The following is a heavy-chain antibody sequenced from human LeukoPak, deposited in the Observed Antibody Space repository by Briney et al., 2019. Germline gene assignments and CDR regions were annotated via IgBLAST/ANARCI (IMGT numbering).Heavy chain of an antibody. CDR2: IYYSETT. D-gene: IGHD4-17*01. J-gene: IGHJ4*02. CDR3: ARGGRAGDYGYYFDS. Sequence: SETLSLTCTVSGGSISSYYWSWIRQPPGKGLEWIGYIYYSETTIYNPSLNNRASISVHKSKKEFSLKLYSVTAADTAVYYCARGGRAGDYGYYFDSWGQGTLVTVPS. CDR1: GGSISSYY. V-gene: IGHV4-59*01.